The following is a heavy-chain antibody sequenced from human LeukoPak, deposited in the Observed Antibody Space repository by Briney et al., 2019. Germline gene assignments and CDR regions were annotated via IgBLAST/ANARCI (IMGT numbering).Heavy chain of an antibody. Sequence: ASVKVSFKASGYTFTCYYMHWVRQAPGQGLEWMGWINPTSGGTKYAQKFQGRVTMTRDTSISTAYMELSRLRSDDTAVYYCARSQWLIDASIDYWGQGTLVTVSS. J-gene: IGHJ4*02. CDR1: GYTFTCYY. CDR3: ARSQWLIDASIDY. CDR2: INPTSGGT. D-gene: IGHD6-19*01. V-gene: IGHV1-2*02.